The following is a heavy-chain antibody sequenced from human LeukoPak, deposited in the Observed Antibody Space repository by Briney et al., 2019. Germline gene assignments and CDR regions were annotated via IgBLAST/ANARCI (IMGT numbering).Heavy chain of an antibody. Sequence: PSETLSLTCTVSGGSISSYYWSWIRQPPGKGLEWIGYIYYSGSTNYNPSLKSRVTISVDTSKNQFSLKLSSVTAADTAVYYCARVSRITIFGVERYYYYGMDVWGQGTTVTVSS. V-gene: IGHV4-59*01. CDR3: ARVSRITIFGVERYYYYGMDV. D-gene: IGHD3-3*01. CDR2: IYYSGST. J-gene: IGHJ6*02. CDR1: GGSISSYY.